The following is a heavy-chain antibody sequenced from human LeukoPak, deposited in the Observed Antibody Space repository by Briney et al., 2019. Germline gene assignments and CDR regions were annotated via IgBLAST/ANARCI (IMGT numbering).Heavy chain of an antibody. J-gene: IGHJ4*02. D-gene: IGHD3-10*01. Sequence: GGSLRLSCAASRFTFNDYYMSWIRQTPGKGLEWVSCISNGGTTIYCADSVKGRFTISRDNAKNSLYLQMSSLRADDTAVYYCARGVGEPSYYFDSWGQGTIVAVSS. V-gene: IGHV3-11*01. CDR1: RFTFNDYY. CDR3: ARGVGEPSYYFDS. CDR2: ISNGGTTI.